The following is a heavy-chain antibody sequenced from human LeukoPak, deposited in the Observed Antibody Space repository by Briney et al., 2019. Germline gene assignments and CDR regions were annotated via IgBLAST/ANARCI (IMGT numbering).Heavy chain of an antibody. CDR2: IGGTGVRT. J-gene: IGHJ3*02. V-gene: IGHV3-23*01. CDR3: AKDENPRTTADDVLDI. D-gene: IGHD1-14*01. Sequence: GGSLRSPVRALGFALHDIASVGCGQAPGKGLEWVSTIGGTGVRTYYADSVKGRFTISRDNSKNTMNLQMNTLRAEDTAVYNCAKDENPRTTADDVLDIWGQGTKVIVSS. CDR1: GFALHDIA.